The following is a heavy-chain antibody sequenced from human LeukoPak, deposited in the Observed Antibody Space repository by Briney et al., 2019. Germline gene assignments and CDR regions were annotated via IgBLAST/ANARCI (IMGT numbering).Heavy chain of an antibody. J-gene: IGHJ4*02. CDR2: IYSGGST. V-gene: IGHV3-66*04. D-gene: IGHD3-9*01. CDR1: GFTVSSNH. Sequence: GGSLRLSCAASGFTVSSNHMSWVRQAPGKGLEWVSVIYSGGSTYYADSVKGRFTISRDNSKNTLYLQMNSLRAEDTAVYYCAKRALAYYDILTDYWGQGTLVTVSS. CDR3: AKRALAYYDILTDY.